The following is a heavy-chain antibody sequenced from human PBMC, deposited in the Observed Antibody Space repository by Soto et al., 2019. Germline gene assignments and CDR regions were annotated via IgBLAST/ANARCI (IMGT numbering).Heavy chain of an antibody. CDR2: IWFDGSNK. J-gene: IGHJ4*02. D-gene: IGHD4-17*01. V-gene: IGHV3-33*01. CDR1: GFTFSRYG. Sequence: GGSLRLSCAASGFTFSRYGMHWIRQAPGKGLDWVAIIWFDGSNKNYADSVKGLFTISRDNSKNTLFLEMNSLRADDTAVYYCASVNGDYVFDYWGQGTQVTVSS. CDR3: ASVNGDYVFDY.